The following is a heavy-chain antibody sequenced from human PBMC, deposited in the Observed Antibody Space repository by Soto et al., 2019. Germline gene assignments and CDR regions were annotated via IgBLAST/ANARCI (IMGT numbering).Heavy chain of an antibody. CDR1: GFTFSSYA. D-gene: IGHD2-2*02. CDR2: ISGSGGST. Sequence: GGSLRLSCAASGFTFSSYAMSWVSQAPGKGLEWVSAISGSGGSTYYADSVEGRFTISRDNSKNTLYLQMNSLRAEDTAVYYCAKDPKKLYCSSTSCYNGAPDYYYYYYMDVWGKGTTVTVSS. CDR3: AKDPKKLYCSSTSCYNGAPDYYYYYYMDV. J-gene: IGHJ6*03. V-gene: IGHV3-23*01.